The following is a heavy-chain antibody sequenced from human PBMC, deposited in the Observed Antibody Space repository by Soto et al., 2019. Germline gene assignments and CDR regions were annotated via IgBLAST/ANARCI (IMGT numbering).Heavy chain of an antibody. CDR3: ARDLDGSGSYYTKY. J-gene: IGHJ4*02. Sequence: ASVKVSCKTSGYTFSSIGISWVRQAPGQGLEWMGWISPHKDNTYYAQRLQGRVTMTTDTSTSTAYMELRSLRSDDTAVYFCARDLDGSGSYYTKYWGQGTLVTVSS. V-gene: IGHV1-18*01. CDR1: GYTFSSIG. D-gene: IGHD3-10*01. CDR2: ISPHKDNT.